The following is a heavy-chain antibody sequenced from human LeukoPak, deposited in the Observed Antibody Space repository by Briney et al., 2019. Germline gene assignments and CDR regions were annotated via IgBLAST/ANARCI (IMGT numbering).Heavy chain of an antibody. D-gene: IGHD5-18*01. CDR1: GFTFRSYA. CDR2: ISDSGGST. J-gene: IGHJ4*02. CDR3: ARRINTALVDY. Sequence: GGSLRLSCAASGFTFRSYAMSWVRQAPGKGLEWVSLISDSGGSTYYADSVKGRFTISRDNSKNTLYLEMNSLRTEDTAVYYCARRINTALVDYWGQGTLVTVSS. V-gene: IGHV3-23*01.